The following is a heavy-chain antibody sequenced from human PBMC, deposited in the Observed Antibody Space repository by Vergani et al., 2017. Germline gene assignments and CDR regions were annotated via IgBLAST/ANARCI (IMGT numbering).Heavy chain of an antibody. CDR1: GGSISSGSYY. D-gene: IGHD3-10*01. V-gene: IGHV4-61*01. Sequence: QVQLQESGPGLVKPSQTLSLTCTVSGGSISSGSYYWSWIRQPPGKGLEWIGYIYYSGSTNYNPSLKSRVTISVDTSKNQFSLKLSSVTAADTAVYYCAREREPTMVRGVISDHGMDVWGQGTTVTVSS. CDR3: AREREPTMVRGVISDHGMDV. J-gene: IGHJ6*02. CDR2: IYYSGST.